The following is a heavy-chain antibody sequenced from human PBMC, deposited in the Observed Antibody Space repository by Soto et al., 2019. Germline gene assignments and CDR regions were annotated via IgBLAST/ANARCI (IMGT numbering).Heavy chain of an antibody. D-gene: IGHD3-16*01. CDR3: VKFRGRAYHYYYMDV. J-gene: IGHJ6*03. CDR2: YGGSGGST. CDR1: GFSFSTYG. V-gene: IGHV3-23*01. Sequence: DVQLLESGGGLAQRGGSLRLSCATSGFSFSTYGMTWVRQTPGKGLEWVSYGGSGGSTHYADSVKGRFTISRDNSKKTLYMHMNSLRAEDTAGYYCVKFRGRAYHYYYMDVWCNGTTVTVSS.